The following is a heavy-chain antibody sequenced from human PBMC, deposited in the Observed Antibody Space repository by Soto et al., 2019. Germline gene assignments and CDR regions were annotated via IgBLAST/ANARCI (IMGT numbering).Heavy chain of an antibody. Sequence: EVQLVESGGGLVQPGGSLRVSCGVSGFSVSSHYMNWVRQAPGKGLEWVSIIYSGDSRQYADSAKGRFTISRGNSENKLYLQMHSLTAEHTAFYFCASSSVWNRLDYWGQGTLVTVSS. CDR1: GFSVSSHY. D-gene: IGHD6-19*01. J-gene: IGHJ4*02. CDR2: IYSGDSR. V-gene: IGHV3-66*01. CDR3: ASSSVWNRLDY.